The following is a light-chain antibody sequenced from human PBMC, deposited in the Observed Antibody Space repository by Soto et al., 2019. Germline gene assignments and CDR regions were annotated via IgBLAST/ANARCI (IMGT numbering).Light chain of an antibody. CDR2: GVT. Sequence: EIEMTQSPDTLSVSPGDTATLSCRSSQNIHINLAWYQQKPGQAPTLLIYGVTARAPGVPARFSGSGYGTDFTLTIRSVQSGDFGVFYCQQYEGWPRTFGLGTKVEIQ. CDR3: QQYEGWPRT. J-gene: IGKJ2*01. V-gene: IGKV3-15*01. CDR1: QNIHIN.